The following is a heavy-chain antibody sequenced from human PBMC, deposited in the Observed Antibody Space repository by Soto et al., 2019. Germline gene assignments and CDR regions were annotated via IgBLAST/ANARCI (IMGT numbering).Heavy chain of an antibody. J-gene: IGHJ4*02. V-gene: IGHV4-31*03. D-gene: IGHD4-17*01. CDR3: ARGPRRGYCDYGFFDY. Sequence: QVHLQESGPGLVKPSQTLSLTCTVSGGSISSGGNYWGWIRQHPGEGLEWIGYISYTGSTSYTPSLRSRVTISADTSKNQFALTLSSVTAADTAVYYCARGPRRGYCDYGFFDYWGQGTLVTVSS. CDR2: ISYTGST. CDR1: GGSISSGGNY.